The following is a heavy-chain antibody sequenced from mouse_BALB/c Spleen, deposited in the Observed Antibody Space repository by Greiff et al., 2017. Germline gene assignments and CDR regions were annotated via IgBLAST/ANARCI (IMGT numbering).Heavy chain of an antibody. D-gene: IGHD2-2*01. V-gene: IGHV1-39*01. CDR3: AYGYEGEFYAMDY. J-gene: IGHJ4*01. Sequence: VQLKESGPELVKPGASVKISCKASGYSFTGYNMNWVKQSNGKSLEWIGNIDPYYGGTSYNQKFKGKATLTVDKSSSTAYMQLKSLTSEDSAVYYCAYGYEGEFYAMDYWGQGTSVTVSS. CDR2: IDPYYGGT. CDR1: GYSFTGYN.